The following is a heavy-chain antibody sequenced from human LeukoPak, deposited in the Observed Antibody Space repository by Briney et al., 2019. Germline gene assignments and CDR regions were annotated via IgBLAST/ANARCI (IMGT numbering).Heavy chain of an antibody. Sequence: GGSLRLSCAASGFTFSNYWMHWVRQAPGKGLEWVSSISSSSIYIYYADSVKGRFTISRDNAKNSLYLQMNSLRAEDTAVYYCARVPRGYCSGGSCYLFDYWGQGTLVTVSS. D-gene: IGHD2-15*01. J-gene: IGHJ4*02. CDR1: GFTFSNYW. CDR2: ISSSSIYI. V-gene: IGHV3-21*01. CDR3: ARVPRGYCSGGSCYLFDY.